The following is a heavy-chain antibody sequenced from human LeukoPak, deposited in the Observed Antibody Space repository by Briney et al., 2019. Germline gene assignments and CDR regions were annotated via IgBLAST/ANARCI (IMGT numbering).Heavy chain of an antibody. J-gene: IGHJ2*01. CDR1: GFTFSSYA. D-gene: IGHD3-10*01. Sequence: GGSLRRSCAASGFTFSSYAMSWVRQAPGKGLEWVSAISGSGGSTYYADSVKGRFTISRDNSKNTLYLQMNSLRAEDTAVYYCANEESYDWYFDLWGRGTLVTVSS. V-gene: IGHV3-23*01. CDR3: ANEESYDWYFDL. CDR2: ISGSGGST.